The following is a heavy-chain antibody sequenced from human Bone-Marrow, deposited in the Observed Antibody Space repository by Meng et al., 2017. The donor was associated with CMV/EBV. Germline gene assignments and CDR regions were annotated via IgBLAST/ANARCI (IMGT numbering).Heavy chain of an antibody. CDR3: ARGGSGWT. CDR1: GFAFRNYA. V-gene: IGHV3-30*02. Sequence: GESLKISCAASGFAFRNYAMYWVRQAPGKGLEWVAYVQYDGSSEKYADSVKGRFTISRDNAKHSLYLQMNSLRAEDTAVYYCARGGSGWTWGQGTLVTVSS. CDR2: VQYDGSSE. D-gene: IGHD1-26*01. J-gene: IGHJ5*02.